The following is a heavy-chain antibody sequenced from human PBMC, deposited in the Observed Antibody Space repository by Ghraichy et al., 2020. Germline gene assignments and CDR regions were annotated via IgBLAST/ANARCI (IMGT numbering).Heavy chain of an antibody. V-gene: IGHV5-51*01. D-gene: IGHD6-19*01. J-gene: IGHJ6*02. CDR2: IYPGDSDT. Sequence: ESLNISCKGSGYSFTSYWIGWVRQMPGKGLEWMGIIYPGDSDTRYSPSFQGQVTISADKSISTAYLQWSSLKASDTAMYYCARRVAVAGTGDYYYYGMDVWGQGTTVTVSS. CDR1: GYSFTSYW. CDR3: ARRVAVAGTGDYYYYGMDV.